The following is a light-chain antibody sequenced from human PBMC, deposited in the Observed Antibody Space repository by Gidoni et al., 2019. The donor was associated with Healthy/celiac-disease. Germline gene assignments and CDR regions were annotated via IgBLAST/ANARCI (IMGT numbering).Light chain of an antibody. V-gene: IGKV4-1*01. CDR3: QQYYSTPPT. J-gene: IGKJ1*01. CDR1: QSVLYSSNNKNY. Sequence: DIVMTQSPNPLLVSLGESATIHCKSSQSVLYSSNNKNYLAWYQQKPGQPPKLLIYWASTRESGVPDRFSGSGSGTDFTLTISSLQAEDVAVYYCQQYYSTPPTFGQGTKVEIK. CDR2: WAS.